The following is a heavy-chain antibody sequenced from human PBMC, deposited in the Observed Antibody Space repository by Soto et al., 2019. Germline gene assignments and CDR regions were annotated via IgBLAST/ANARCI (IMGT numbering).Heavy chain of an antibody. CDR1: GFIFSSYG. J-gene: IGHJ4*02. V-gene: IGHV3-30*03. D-gene: IGHD3-22*01. CDR2: MAYDGRNK. Sequence: GGSLRLSCAASGFIFSSYGMHWVRQAPGKGLEWVAVMAYDGRNKYYADSGKGRFTISRDNSKSTLYLQMNSLRADDKAVYYCARLSGSPLLGLYSYDSSGSNRLFDYWGQGTLVTVSS. CDR3: ARLSGSPLLGLYSYDSSGSNRLFDY.